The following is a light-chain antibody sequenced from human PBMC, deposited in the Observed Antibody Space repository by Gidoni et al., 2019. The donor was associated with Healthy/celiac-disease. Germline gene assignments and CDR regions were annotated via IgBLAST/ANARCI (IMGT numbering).Light chain of an antibody. CDR2: WAS. Sequence: IVMTQSPDSLAVSLGERATINCKSSQSVLDSSNNKNYLAWYQQKPGQPPKLLIYWASTRESGVPDRCRGSGSGTDFTLTISSLQAEDVAVYYCQQYYSTPQTFGQGTKVEIK. J-gene: IGKJ1*01. CDR1: QSVLDSSNNKNY. V-gene: IGKV4-1*01. CDR3: QQYYSTPQT.